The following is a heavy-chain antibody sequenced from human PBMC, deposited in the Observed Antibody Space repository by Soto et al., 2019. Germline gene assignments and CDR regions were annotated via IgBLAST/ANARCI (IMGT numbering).Heavy chain of an antibody. CDR3: ARRYSGYGDY. V-gene: IGHV4-59*08. J-gene: IGHJ4*02. CDR1: GGSITSYY. Sequence: QVQLQESGPGLVKPSETLSLTCTVSGGSITSYYWSWIRQPPGKGLEGIGYIYFSGSANYNPSLKSRVTISVDTSKNQFSLKLSSVTAADTAVYYCARRYSGYGDYWGQGTLVTVSS. CDR2: IYFSGSA. D-gene: IGHD5-12*01.